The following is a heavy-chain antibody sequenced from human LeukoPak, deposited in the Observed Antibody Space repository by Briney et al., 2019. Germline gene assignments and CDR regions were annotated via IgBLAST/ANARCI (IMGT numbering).Heavy chain of an antibody. J-gene: IGHJ5*02. D-gene: IGHD6-19*01. CDR2: IYYSGST. CDR3: ARWSSDWENNYFDP. CDR1: GGSISSSSYY. Sequence: PSETLSLTCTVSGGSISSSSYYWGWIRQPPGKGLEWIGSIYYSGSTYYNPSLKSRATISIDTSNNRFSLRLTSATAAVTAVYYCARWSSDWENNYFDPWGQGILVTVSS. V-gene: IGHV4-39*07.